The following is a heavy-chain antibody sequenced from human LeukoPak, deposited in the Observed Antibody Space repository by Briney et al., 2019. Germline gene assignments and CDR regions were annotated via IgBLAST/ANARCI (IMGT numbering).Heavy chain of an antibody. CDR3: ANEYSKGDV. CDR2: ISGSGGNT. J-gene: IGHJ3*01. CDR1: GFTFPNYV. Sequence: GGSLRLSCAASGFTFPNYVMSWVRQAPGKGLEWVSAISGSGGNTHYADSVKGRFTISRDNSKNTLYLQMNSLRAEDAAVYYCANEYSKGDVWGQGTVVTVSS. V-gene: IGHV3-23*01. D-gene: IGHD4-11*01.